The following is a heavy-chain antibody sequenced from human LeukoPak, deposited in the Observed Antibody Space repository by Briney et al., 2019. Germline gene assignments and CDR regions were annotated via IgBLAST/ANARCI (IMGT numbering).Heavy chain of an antibody. D-gene: IGHD6-13*01. J-gene: IGHJ6*03. CDR1: GFTFSSYS. CDR3: AREPYSSSWYTPNYYYYYMDV. CDR2: IKQDGSEK. V-gene: IGHV3-7*01. Sequence: GGSLRLSCAASGFTFSSYSMNWVRQAPGNGLEWVANIKQDGSEKYYVDSVKGRFTISRDNAKNSLYLQMNSLRAEDTAVYYCAREPYSSSWYTPNYYYYYMDVWGKGTTVTVSS.